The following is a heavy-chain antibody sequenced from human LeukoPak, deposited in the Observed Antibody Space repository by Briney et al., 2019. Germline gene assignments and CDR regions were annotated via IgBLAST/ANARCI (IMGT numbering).Heavy chain of an antibody. J-gene: IGHJ4*02. CDR2: INWNGGST. V-gene: IGHV3-20*04. Sequence: GGSLRLSCAASGFTFDDYGMSWVRQAPGNGLEWVSGINWNGGSTGYADSVKGRFTISRDNAKNSLYLQMNSLRAEDTALYYCARSGDFWSGYRNYYFDYWGQGTLVTVSS. CDR1: GFTFDDYG. D-gene: IGHD3-3*01. CDR3: ARSGDFWSGYRNYYFDY.